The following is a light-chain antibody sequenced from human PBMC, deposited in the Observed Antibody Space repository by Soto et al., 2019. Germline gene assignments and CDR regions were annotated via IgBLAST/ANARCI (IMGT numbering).Light chain of an antibody. CDR3: QQYGSSPTYT. CDR2: GAS. J-gene: IGKJ2*01. V-gene: IGKV3-20*01. Sequence: IVLTQSPGTLSLSPGERATLSCRASQSVSSSYLAWYQQKPGQAARLLIYGASSRATGIPDRFSGSGSGTYFTLTISRLEPEDFAVYYYQQYGSSPTYTFGQGTKLEIK. CDR1: QSVSSSY.